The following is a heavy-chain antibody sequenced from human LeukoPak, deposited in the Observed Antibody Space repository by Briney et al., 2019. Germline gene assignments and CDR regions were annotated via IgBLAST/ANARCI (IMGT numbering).Heavy chain of an antibody. Sequence: GGSLRLSFAAYRFSFDDYAMHWVRQAPGKGLAWVSLISWDGGSTYYADSVKGRFTISRDNSKNSLYLQMNSLRAEDTALYYCAKDTSSGWNYYYYMDVWGKGTTVTVSS. V-gene: IGHV3-43D*04. CDR1: RFSFDDYA. D-gene: IGHD6-19*01. CDR2: ISWDGGST. J-gene: IGHJ6*03. CDR3: AKDTSSGWNYYYYMDV.